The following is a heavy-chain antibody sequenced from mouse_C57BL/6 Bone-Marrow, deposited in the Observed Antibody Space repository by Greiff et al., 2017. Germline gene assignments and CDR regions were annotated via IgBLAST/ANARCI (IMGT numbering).Heavy chain of an antibody. CDR2: INPGSGGT. J-gene: IGHJ4*01. V-gene: IGHV1-54*01. CDR3: ARSARNYYGSSPYAMDY. Sequence: QVQLQQSGAELVRPGTSVKVSCKASGYAFTNYLIEWVKQRPGQGLEWIGVINPGSGGTNYNEKFKGKATLTADKSSSTAYMQLSSLTSEDSAVYFCARSARNYYGSSPYAMDYWGKGTSVTVYS. CDR1: GYAFTNYL. D-gene: IGHD1-1*01.